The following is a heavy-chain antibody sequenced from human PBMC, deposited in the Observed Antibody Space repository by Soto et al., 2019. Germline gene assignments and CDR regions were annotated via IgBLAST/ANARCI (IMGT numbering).Heavy chain of an antibody. CDR2: INAANGDT. V-gene: IGHV1-3*01. CDR3: VRRHVSATGIDWFDP. Sequence: ASVKVSCKASGYTFTSYGIHWVRQAPGQRLEWMGWINAANGDTKYSPKFQGRVTITRDTSASTAYIELSSLRSEDTAVYYCVRRHVSATGIDWFDPWGQGTLVTVSS. CDR1: GYTFTSYG. D-gene: IGHD6-13*01. J-gene: IGHJ5*02.